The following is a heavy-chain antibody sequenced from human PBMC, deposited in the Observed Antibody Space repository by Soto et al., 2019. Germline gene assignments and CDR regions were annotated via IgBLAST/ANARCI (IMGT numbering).Heavy chain of an antibody. D-gene: IGHD3-22*01. CDR2: ISGSGGNT. Sequence: EVQLLESGGGLVQPGGSLRLSCAASGFTFSSYAMSWVRQAPGKGLEWVSAISGSGGNTYYADSVKGRFTISRENSKNTLYLQINSLRAEDTDVYYCAKSHSSSGYWNYYYYGMDVWGQGTTVTVSS. J-gene: IGHJ6*02. CDR1: GFTFSSYA. V-gene: IGHV3-23*01. CDR3: AKSHSSSGYWNYYYYGMDV.